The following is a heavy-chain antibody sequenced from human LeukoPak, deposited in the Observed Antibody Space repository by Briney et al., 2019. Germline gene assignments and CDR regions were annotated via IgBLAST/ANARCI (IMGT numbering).Heavy chain of an antibody. Sequence: GGSLRLSCAASGFTSSSFAMSWVRQAPGKGLEWVSSVGGNGVNTYYADSVKGRFTISRDNAKNSLSLQMNSLRDEDTAVYYCARDYLYAFDYWGQGTLVTVSS. J-gene: IGHJ4*02. V-gene: IGHV3-23*01. CDR2: VGGNGVNT. D-gene: IGHD3-16*01. CDR1: GFTSSSFA. CDR3: ARDYLYAFDY.